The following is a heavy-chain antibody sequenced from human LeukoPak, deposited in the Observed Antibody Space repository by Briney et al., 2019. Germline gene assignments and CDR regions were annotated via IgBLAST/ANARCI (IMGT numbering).Heavy chain of an antibody. V-gene: IGHV1-18*01. CDR3: ARVPSYYYDSSGYYSDY. Sequence: ASVKVSCKASGYTFTSYGISWVRQAPGKGLEWMGWISAYNGNTNYAQNLQGRVTMTTDSATSTAYMELRSLRSDDTAVYYCARVPSYYYDSSGYYSDYWGQGTLVTVSS. D-gene: IGHD3-22*01. CDR1: GYTFTSYG. J-gene: IGHJ4*02. CDR2: ISAYNGNT.